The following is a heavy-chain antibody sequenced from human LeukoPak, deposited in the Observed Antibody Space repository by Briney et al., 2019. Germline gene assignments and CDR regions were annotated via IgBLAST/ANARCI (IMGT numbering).Heavy chain of an antibody. CDR1: GFTVRNNY. CDR3: ARDPPAVASNTYG. J-gene: IGHJ4*02. Sequence: GGSLRLSCAASGFTVRNNYMNWVRQAPGKGLEWVSLIYSDGSTYYADSVRGRFTISRDNSESTLYLQMNSLRVEDTAMYYCARDPPAVASNTYGWGQGTLVTVSS. D-gene: IGHD6-13*01. CDR2: IYSDGST. V-gene: IGHV3-66*01.